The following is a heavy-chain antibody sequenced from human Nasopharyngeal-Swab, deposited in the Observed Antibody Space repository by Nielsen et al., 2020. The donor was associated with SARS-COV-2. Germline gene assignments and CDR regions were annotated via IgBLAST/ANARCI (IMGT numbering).Heavy chain of an antibody. CDR1: GFTFDNYY. J-gene: IGHJ6*02. CDR2: ISGSGGST. D-gene: IGHD6-13*01. V-gene: IGHV3-23*01. CDR3: ANRAAAGKKYYYYGMDV. Sequence: GESLKTSCDASGFTFDNYYMSWVRQAPGKGLEWVSAISGSGGSTYYADSVKGRFTISRDNSKNTLYLQMNSLRAEDTAVYYCANRAAAGKKYYYYGMDVWGQGTTVTVSS.